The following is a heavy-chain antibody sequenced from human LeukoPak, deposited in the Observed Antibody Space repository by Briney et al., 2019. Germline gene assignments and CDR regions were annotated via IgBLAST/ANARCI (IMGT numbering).Heavy chain of an antibody. J-gene: IGHJ4*02. CDR3: AKGITMIVDYFDY. CDR1: GFTFDNYA. D-gene: IGHD3-22*01. Sequence: GRSLRVSCAASGFTFDNYAMHWVRQAPGKGLEWVSGIGWNSGSIGYADSVKGRFTFSRDNAKNSLYLQMNSLRAEDTALYYCAKGITMIVDYFDYWGQGTLVTVSS. CDR2: IGWNSGSI. V-gene: IGHV3-9*01.